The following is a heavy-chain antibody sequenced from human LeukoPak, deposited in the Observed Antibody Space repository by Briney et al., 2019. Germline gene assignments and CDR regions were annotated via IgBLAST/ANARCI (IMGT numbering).Heavy chain of an antibody. J-gene: IGHJ6*02. CDR3: ARAGGYRYSSSWYDWNYYYYGMDV. CDR2: INPSGGST. Sequence: EASVKVSCKASGYTFTDYYMHWVRQAPGQGLEWMGWINPSGGSTSYAQKFQGRVTMTRGTSTSTVYMELSSLRSEDTAVYYCARAGGYRYSSSWYDWNYYYYGMDVWGQGTTVTVSS. V-gene: IGHV1-46*01. D-gene: IGHD6-13*01. CDR1: GYTFTDYY.